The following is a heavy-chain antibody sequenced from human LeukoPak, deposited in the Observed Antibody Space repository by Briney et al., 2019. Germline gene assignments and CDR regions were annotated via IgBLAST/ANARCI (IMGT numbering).Heavy chain of an antibody. J-gene: IGHJ6*02. D-gene: IGHD2-15*01. Sequence: VASVKVSCKASGYTFTSYGISWVRQAPGQGLEWMGIINPSGGSTSYAQKFQGRVTMTRDTSTSTVYMELSSLRSEDTAVYYCARATLVNYWHRDIDYYYGMDVWGQGTTVTVSS. V-gene: IGHV1-46*01. CDR3: ARATLVNYWHRDIDYYYGMDV. CDR1: GYTFTSYG. CDR2: INPSGGST.